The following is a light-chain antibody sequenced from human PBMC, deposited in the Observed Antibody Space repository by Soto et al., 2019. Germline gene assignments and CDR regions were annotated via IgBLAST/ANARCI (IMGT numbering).Light chain of an antibody. CDR3: SSYTSSTTVV. Sequence: QSVLTQPASVSGSPGQSITISCTGTSGDVGAYNFVSWYQQHPGKAPKLIIYEVNNRPSGVSSRFSGSKSANTASLTISGLQTEDEADYYCSSYTSSTTVVFGAGTKVTVL. V-gene: IGLV2-14*01. CDR1: SGDVGAYNF. J-gene: IGLJ2*01. CDR2: EVN.